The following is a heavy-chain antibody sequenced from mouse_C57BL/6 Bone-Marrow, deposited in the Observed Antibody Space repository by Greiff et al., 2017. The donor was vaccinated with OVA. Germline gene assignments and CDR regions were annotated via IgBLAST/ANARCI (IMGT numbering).Heavy chain of an antibody. CDR1: GYTFTDYE. CDR2: IDPETGGT. V-gene: IGHV1-15*01. D-gene: IGHD2-4*01. J-gene: IGHJ2*01. Sequence: VQLVESGAELVRPGASVTLSCKASGYTFTDYEMHWVKQTPVHGLEWIGAIDPETGGTAYNQKFKGKAILTADKSSSTAYMELRSLTSEDSAVYYCTREYDYEYYFDYWGQGTTLTVSS. CDR3: TREYDYEYYFDY.